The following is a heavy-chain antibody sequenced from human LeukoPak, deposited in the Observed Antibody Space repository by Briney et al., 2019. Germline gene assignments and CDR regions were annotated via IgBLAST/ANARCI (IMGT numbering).Heavy chain of an antibody. D-gene: IGHD1-26*01. CDR2: ISAYNGNT. CDR1: GYTFTSYG. CDR3: ARRLNRGTYLLWFPP. Sequence: ASVKVSCKASGYTFTSYGISWVRQAPGQGLEWMGWISAYNGNTNYAQKLQGRVTMTTDTSTSTAYMELRTLRSDDTPVYYCARRLNRGTYLLWFPPWGQGTLVPVPS. J-gene: IGHJ5*02. V-gene: IGHV1-18*01.